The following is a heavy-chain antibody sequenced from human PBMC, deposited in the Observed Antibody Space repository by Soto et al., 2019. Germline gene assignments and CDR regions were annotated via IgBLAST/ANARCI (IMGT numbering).Heavy chain of an antibody. CDR2: IWYDGSNK. J-gene: IGHJ6*02. Sequence: VGSLRLSCAASGFTFSSYGMHWVRQAPGKGLEWVAVIWYDGSNKYYADSVKGRFTISRDNSKNTLYLQMNSLRAEDTAVYYCARVDMTIQHYYYYYCMDFWCQGPTVNVSS. CDR1: GFTFSSYG. D-gene: IGHD1-1*01. V-gene: IGHV3-33*01. CDR3: ARVDMTIQHYYYYYCMDF.